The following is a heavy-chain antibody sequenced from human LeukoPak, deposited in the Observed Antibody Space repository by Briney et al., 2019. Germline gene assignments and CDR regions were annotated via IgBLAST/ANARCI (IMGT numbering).Heavy chain of an antibody. J-gene: IGHJ5*02. CDR2: TNPNSGNT. D-gene: IGHD3-22*01. Sequence: ASVKVSCKASGYTFTSYDINWARQATGQGLEWMGWTNPNSGNTGYAQKFQGRVTLTRNTSISTAYMEVSTLRSEDTAVYYCARAYNDDSSGSNWFDPWGQGTLVTVSS. CDR3: ARAYNDDSSGSNWFDP. CDR1: GYTFTSYD. V-gene: IGHV1-8*01.